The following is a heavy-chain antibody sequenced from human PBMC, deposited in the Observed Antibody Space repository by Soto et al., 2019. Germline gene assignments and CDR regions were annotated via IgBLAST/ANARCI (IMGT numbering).Heavy chain of an antibody. Sequence: ASVKVSFKASGYTFTSYDVNLVRQATRQGLEWMGWMNPNSGNTGYAQKFQGRVTMTRNTSISTAYMELSSLRSEDTAVYYCKQILSINGKTGLDVFDFWGKGTMVIVSS. CDR1: GYTFTSYD. D-gene: IGHD1-20*01. CDR3: KQILSINGKTGLDVFDF. J-gene: IGHJ3*01. CDR2: MNPNSGNT. V-gene: IGHV1-8*01.